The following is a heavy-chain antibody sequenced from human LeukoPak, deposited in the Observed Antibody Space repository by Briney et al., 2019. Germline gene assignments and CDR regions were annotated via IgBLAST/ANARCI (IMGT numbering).Heavy chain of an antibody. CDR2: INTNTGNP. J-gene: IGHJ4*02. V-gene: IGHV7-4-1*02. CDR1: AWTFTSYA. D-gene: IGHD3-10*01. CDR3: AREMVRGVPGSI. Sequence: ASVKVTCKASAWTFTSYAMHWVRQAPEQGLEWMGWINTNTGNPTYAQGFTGRFVFSLDTSVSTAYLQISSLKAEDTAVYYCAREMVRGVPGSIWGQGTLVTVSS.